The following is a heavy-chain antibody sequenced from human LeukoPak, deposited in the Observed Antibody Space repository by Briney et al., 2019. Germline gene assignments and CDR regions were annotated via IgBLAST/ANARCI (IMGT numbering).Heavy chain of an antibody. D-gene: IGHD2-15*01. V-gene: IGHV3-74*01. Sequence: GGSLRLSCAASGFTVSSNYMSWVRQAPGKGLVWVSRINSDGSSTSYADSVKGRFTISRDNAKNTLYLQMNSLRAEDTAVYYCARGRGHHDYWGQGTLVTVSS. CDR3: ARGRGHHDY. CDR2: INSDGSST. CDR1: GFTVSSNY. J-gene: IGHJ4*02.